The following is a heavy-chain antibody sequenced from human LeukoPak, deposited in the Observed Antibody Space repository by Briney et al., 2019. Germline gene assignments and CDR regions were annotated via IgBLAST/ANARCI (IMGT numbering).Heavy chain of an antibody. D-gene: IGHD1-14*01. CDR1: GGSFSGYY. CDR2: INHSGST. V-gene: IGHV4-34*01. Sequence: SETLSLTCAVYGGSFSGYYWSWIRQPPGKGLEWIGEINHSGSTNYNPSLKSRVTISVDTSKNQFSLKLSSVTAADTAVYYCARHRKYSDAFDIWGQGTMVTVSS. J-gene: IGHJ3*02. CDR3: ARHRKYSDAFDI.